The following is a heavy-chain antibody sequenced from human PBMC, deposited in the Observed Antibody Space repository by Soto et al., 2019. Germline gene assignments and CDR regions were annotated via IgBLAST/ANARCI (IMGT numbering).Heavy chain of an antibody. CDR3: TTAEYYYDSSGYFDY. CDR2: IKSKTDGGTT. J-gene: IGHJ4*02. D-gene: IGHD3-22*01. V-gene: IGHV3-15*01. Sequence: GGSLRLSCAASGFTFSNAWMSWVRQAPGKGLEWVGRIKSKTDGGTTDYAAPVKGRFTISRDDSNNTLYLQMNSLKTEDTAVYYCTTAEYYYDSSGYFDYWGQGTLVTVSS. CDR1: GFTFSNAW.